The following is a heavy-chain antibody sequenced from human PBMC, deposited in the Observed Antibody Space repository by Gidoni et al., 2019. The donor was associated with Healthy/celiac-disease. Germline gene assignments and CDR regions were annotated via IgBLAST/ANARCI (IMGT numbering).Heavy chain of an antibody. Sequence: EEQLVESGGGLVKPGGSLRLSCAASGFTFSSYSMNWVRQAPGKGLECVSSLSSSSSYIYYADSVKGRFTISRDNAKNSVYLQMNSLRAEDTAVYYCARDYYDLRAFDIWGQGTMVTVSS. J-gene: IGHJ3*02. CDR3: ARDYYDLRAFDI. CDR1: GFTFSSYS. CDR2: LSSSSSYI. D-gene: IGHD3-22*01. V-gene: IGHV3-21*01.